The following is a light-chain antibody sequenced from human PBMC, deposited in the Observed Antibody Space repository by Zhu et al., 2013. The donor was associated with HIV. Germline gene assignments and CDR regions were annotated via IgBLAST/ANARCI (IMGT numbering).Light chain of an antibody. J-gene: IGKJ3*01. CDR1: QNVGTN. Sequence: EIVLTQSPATLSLSPGQRATLSCRASQNVGTNLAWYQQKPGQAPRLLISGASNRATGIPARFSASGSGTEFTLTISSLQSEDFAVYYCQQYHNWPPFTFGPGTKVDIK. CDR3: QQYHNWPPFT. CDR2: GAS. V-gene: IGKV3-15*01.